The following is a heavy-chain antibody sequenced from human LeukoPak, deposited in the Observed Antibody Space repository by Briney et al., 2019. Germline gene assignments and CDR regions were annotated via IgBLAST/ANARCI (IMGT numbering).Heavy chain of an antibody. Sequence: ASVKVSCKASGYTFTGYYMHWVRQAPGQGLEWMGWINPNSGGTNYAQKFQGRVTMTRDTSISTAYMELSSLRSEDTAVYYCAAGHYCSGGSCSRYFDLWGRGTLVTVSS. J-gene: IGHJ2*01. V-gene: IGHV1-2*02. D-gene: IGHD2-15*01. CDR2: INPNSGGT. CDR1: GYTFTGYY. CDR3: AAGHYCSGGSCSRYFDL.